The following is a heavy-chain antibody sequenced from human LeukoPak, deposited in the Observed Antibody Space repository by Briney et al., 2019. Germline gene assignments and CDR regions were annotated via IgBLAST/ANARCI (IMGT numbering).Heavy chain of an antibody. CDR3: ARDLNSGYDS. CDR2: IRDDGGDK. Sequence: GGSLRLSCAASGFTFNNYGMHWVRQAPGKGLEWVAFIRDDGGDKFYADSVKDRFTISRDSSKNTLYLQMNSLRAEDTAVYYCARDLNSGYDSWGQGTLVTVSS. D-gene: IGHD5-12*01. CDR1: GFTFNNYG. J-gene: IGHJ4*02. V-gene: IGHV3-30*02.